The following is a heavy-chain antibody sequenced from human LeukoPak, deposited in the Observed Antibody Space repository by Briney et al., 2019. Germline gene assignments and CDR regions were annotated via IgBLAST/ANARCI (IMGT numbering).Heavy chain of an antibody. V-gene: IGHV4-4*07. Sequence: SETLSLTCTVSGGSISSYYWSWIRQPAGKGLEWIGRIYTSGSTNYNPSLKSRVTISVDTSKNQFSLKLSSATAADTAVYYCARHRKGLKRWWPHGAFDIWGQGTMVTVSS. J-gene: IGHJ3*02. CDR3: ARHRKGLKRWWPHGAFDI. CDR1: GGSISSYY. D-gene: IGHD2-15*01. CDR2: IYTSGST.